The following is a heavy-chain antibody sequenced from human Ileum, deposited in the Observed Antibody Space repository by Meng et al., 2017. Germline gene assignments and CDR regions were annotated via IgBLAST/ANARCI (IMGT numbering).Heavy chain of an antibody. D-gene: IGHD4-17*01. CDR1: GYTFTSTNYG. CDR3: ARDQIGDYVWDY. Sequence: QVQLVQAGGEVKKPGASVKVSCKASGYTFTSTNYGISWMRQAPGQGLEWMGWVSTYNDDTNHVQKFQDRVTMTTDTSTSTVYMELRSLRSDDTAVYYCARDQIGDYVWDYWGQGTLVTVSS. CDR2: VSTYNDDT. V-gene: IGHV1-18*01. J-gene: IGHJ4*02.